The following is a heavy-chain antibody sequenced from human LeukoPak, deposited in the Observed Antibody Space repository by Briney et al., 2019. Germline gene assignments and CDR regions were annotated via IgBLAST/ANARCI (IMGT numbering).Heavy chain of an antibody. V-gene: IGHV4-31*03. CDR2: IYYTERTS. D-gene: IGHD4-17*01. CDR3: ARDDYRDFTGDYGWDAFDI. J-gene: IGHJ3*02. CDR1: GGSISSGGYY. Sequence: ASETLSLTCTVSGGSISSGGYYWSWIRQHPGKGLEWIGYIYYTERTSSYNPSLKSRVTISVDTSKNQFSLKLSSVTAADTAVYYCARDDYRDFTGDYGWDAFDIWGLGTTVTVSS.